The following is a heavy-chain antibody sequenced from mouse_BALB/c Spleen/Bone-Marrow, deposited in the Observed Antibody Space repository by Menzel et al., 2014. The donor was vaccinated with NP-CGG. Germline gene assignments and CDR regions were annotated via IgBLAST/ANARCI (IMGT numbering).Heavy chain of an antibody. V-gene: IGHV1-87*01. J-gene: IGHJ3*01. CDR2: IYPGDGDT. Sequence: VKLVESGAELARPGASVKLSCKASGYTFTSYWMQWVKQRPGQGLEWIGAIYPGDGDTRYTQKFKGKATLTADKSSSTAYMQLSSLASEDSAVYYCARGDYETWFAYWGQGTLVTVSA. CDR1: GYTFTSYW. CDR3: ARGDYETWFAY. D-gene: IGHD2-4*01.